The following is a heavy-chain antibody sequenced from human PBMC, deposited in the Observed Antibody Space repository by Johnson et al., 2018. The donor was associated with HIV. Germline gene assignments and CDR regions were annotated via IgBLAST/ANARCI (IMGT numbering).Heavy chain of an antibody. V-gene: IGHV3-11*04. CDR1: GFTFSDYY. Sequence: QVQLVVSGGGVVQPGRSLRLSCAASGFTFSDYYMSWIRQAPGKGLEWVSYISSSGSTIYYADSVKGRFTISRDNAKNSLYLQMNSLRAEDTAVYYCARAGRLGYCSGGSCYSPAFDIWGQGTMVTVS. J-gene: IGHJ3*02. D-gene: IGHD2-15*01. CDR2: ISSSGSTI. CDR3: ARAGRLGYCSGGSCYSPAFDI.